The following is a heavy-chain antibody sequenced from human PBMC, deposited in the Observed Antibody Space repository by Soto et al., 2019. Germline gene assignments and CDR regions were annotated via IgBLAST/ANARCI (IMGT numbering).Heavy chain of an antibody. D-gene: IGHD3-16*01. CDR3: VPRKGDPFT. Sequence: PGGSLRLSCAASELTFSNYAMSWVRQAPGKGLEWVSAISYGGGTTYYADSVKGRFTIPRDNSKNTLSLQMNSLRVEDSAVYYCVPRKGDPFTWGPGTLVTVSS. CDR2: ISYGGGTT. V-gene: IGHV3-23*01. CDR1: ELTFSNYA. J-gene: IGHJ4*02.